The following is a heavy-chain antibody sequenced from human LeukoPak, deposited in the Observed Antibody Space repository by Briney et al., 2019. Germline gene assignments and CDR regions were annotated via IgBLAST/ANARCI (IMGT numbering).Heavy chain of an antibody. D-gene: IGHD3-9*01. CDR2: ISSSSSYI. J-gene: IGHJ5*02. Sequence: GGSLRLSCAASGFTFSSYSMNWVRQAPGKGLEWVSSISSSSSYIYYADSVEGRFTISRDNAKNSLYLQMNSLRAEDTAVYYCARDRDYDILTGYYYNWFDPWGQGTLVTVSS. CDR1: GFTFSSYS. CDR3: ARDRDYDILTGYYYNWFDP. V-gene: IGHV3-21*01.